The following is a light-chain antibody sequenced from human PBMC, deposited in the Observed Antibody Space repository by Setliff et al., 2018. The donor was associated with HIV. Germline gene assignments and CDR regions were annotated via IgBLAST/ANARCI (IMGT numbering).Light chain of an antibody. CDR1: SSDVGDYNH. CDR3: PPPAPLTGV. J-gene: IGLJ3*02. Sequence: QSVLTQPRSVSGSPGQSVTISCTGTSSDVGDYNHVSWYQQHPGKAPKLIIYDASKRPSGVPDRFSASKSGNTASLTISGLQAEDEADSPPPPPAPLTGVLGGGTKVTVL. V-gene: IGLV2-11*01. CDR2: DAS.